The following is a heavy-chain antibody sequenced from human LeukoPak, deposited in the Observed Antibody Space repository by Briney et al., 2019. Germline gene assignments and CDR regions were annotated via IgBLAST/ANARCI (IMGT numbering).Heavy chain of an antibody. Sequence: GSLRLSCAASGFTFSNYAMSWVRQAPGKGLEWVSTISGGGITTYYADSAKGRFTISRDNPKNTMFLQMNSLRADDTAVYYCPRQSYASGWNPFDYWGQGILVTVSS. CDR3: PRQSYASGWNPFDY. D-gene: IGHD6-19*01. J-gene: IGHJ4*02. CDR2: ISGGGITT. V-gene: IGHV3-23*01. CDR1: GFTFSNYA.